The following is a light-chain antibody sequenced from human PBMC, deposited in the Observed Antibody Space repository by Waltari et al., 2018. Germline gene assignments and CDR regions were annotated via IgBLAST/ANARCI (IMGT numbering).Light chain of an antibody. Sequence: SYVLTQPPSVSVAPGKTARITCGGNKIASKRVHWYQQRPSQAPVLVVNDDYDRPPRVPGGLSCSESGNTATLNISGVEAGDEADYSCQVWGGSSDHYVFGTGTKVTVL. CDR1: KIASKR. CDR3: QVWGGSSDHYV. J-gene: IGLJ1*01. V-gene: IGLV3-21*03. CDR2: DDY.